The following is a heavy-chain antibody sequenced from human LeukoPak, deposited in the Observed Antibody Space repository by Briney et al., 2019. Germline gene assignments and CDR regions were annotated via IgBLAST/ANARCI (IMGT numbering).Heavy chain of an antibody. V-gene: IGHV1-24*01. Sequence: ASVKVSCKVSGYTLTELSMQWVRQAPGKGLEWMGGFDPEDGETIYAQKFQGRVTMTEDTSTDTAYMELSSLRSEDTAVYYCATDPITMVRGVIRDYWGQGTLVTVSS. CDR1: GYTLTELS. CDR2: FDPEDGET. CDR3: ATDPITMVRGVIRDY. J-gene: IGHJ4*02. D-gene: IGHD3-10*01.